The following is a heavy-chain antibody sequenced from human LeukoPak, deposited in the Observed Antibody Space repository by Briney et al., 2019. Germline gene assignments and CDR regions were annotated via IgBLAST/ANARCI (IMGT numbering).Heavy chain of an antibody. D-gene: IGHD6-13*01. Sequence: PSETLSLTCTVSGGSISSSSYYWGWIRQPPGKGLEWIGSIYYSGSTYHHPSLKSRVTISVDTSKNQFSLKLSSVTAADTAVYYCASHSSSWYDGWFDPWGQGTLVTVSS. CDR1: GGSISSSSYY. V-gene: IGHV4-39*07. CDR2: IYYSGST. CDR3: ASHSSSWYDGWFDP. J-gene: IGHJ5*02.